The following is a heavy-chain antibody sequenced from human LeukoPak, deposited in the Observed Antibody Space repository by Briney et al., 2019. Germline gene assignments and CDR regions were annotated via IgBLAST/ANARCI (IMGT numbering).Heavy chain of an antibody. D-gene: IGHD3-22*01. CDR1: GGSISSYY. CDR2: IYTSGST. V-gene: IGHV4-4*07. J-gene: IGHJ4*02. Sequence: PSETLSLTCTVSGGSISSYYWSWIRQPAGKGLEWIGRIYTSGSTNYNPSLKSRVTMSVDTSKNQFSLKLSSVTAADTAVYYCARDASSYYDSSGYYYFAPNVHYFDYWGQGTLVTVSS. CDR3: ARDASSYYDSSGYYYFAPNVHYFDY.